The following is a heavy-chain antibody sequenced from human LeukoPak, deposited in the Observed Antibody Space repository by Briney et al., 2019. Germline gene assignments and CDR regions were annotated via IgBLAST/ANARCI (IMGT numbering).Heavy chain of an antibody. V-gene: IGHV4-39*07. CDR1: GGSISSGSYY. Sequence: SETLSLTCTVSGGSISSGSYYWGWIRQPPGKGLEWIGSIYYRGSTYYKPSLKSRVTISLDTSKNQFSLKLSSVTAADTAVYYCARAYSPPQWSPFDYWGQGTLVTVSS. CDR3: ARAYSPPQWSPFDY. CDR2: IYYRGST. J-gene: IGHJ4*02. D-gene: IGHD6-13*01.